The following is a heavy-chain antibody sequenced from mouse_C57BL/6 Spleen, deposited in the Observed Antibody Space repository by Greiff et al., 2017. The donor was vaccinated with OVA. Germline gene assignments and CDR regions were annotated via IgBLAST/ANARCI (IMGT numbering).Heavy chain of an antibody. CDR3: ARVYDYGGAWFAY. D-gene: IGHD2-4*01. CDR1: GYTFTDYY. V-gene: IGHV1-76*01. J-gene: IGHJ3*01. CDR2: IYPGSGNT. Sequence: VKLQESGAELVRPGASVKLSCKASGYTFTDYYINWVKQRPGQGLEWIARIYPGSGNTYYNEKFKGKATLTAEKSSSTAYMQLSSLTSEDSAVYFCARVYDYGGAWFAYWGQGTLVTVSA.